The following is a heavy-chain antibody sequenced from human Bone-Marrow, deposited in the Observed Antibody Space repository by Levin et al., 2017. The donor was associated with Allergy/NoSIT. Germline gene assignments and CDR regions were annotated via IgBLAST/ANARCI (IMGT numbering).Heavy chain of an antibody. V-gene: IGHV4-31*03. CDR3: AGDYGGSSGDFDY. D-gene: IGHD4-23*01. CDR1: GVSISSGGYY. CDR2: IYYSGSS. Sequence: SGTLSLTCSVSGVSISSGGYYWSWIRQLPGKGLEWIGYIYYSGSSYYNPSLKSRVAISIGTSKNQFSLKVSSVTAADTAVYYCAGDYGGSSGDFDYWGQGTLVTVSS. J-gene: IGHJ4*02.